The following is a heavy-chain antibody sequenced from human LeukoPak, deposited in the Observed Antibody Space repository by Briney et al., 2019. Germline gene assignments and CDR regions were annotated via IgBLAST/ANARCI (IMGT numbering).Heavy chain of an antibody. Sequence: SETLSLTCTVSGGSISSSSYYWGWIRQPPGKGLEWIGSIYYSGSTYYNPSLKSRVTISVDTSKNQFSLKLSSVTAADTAVYYCARISRIVCSGGSCYSDYYFDYWGQGTLVTVSS. D-gene: IGHD2-15*01. CDR1: GGSISSSSYY. CDR3: ARISRIVCSGGSCYSDYYFDY. CDR2: IYYSGST. V-gene: IGHV4-39*01. J-gene: IGHJ4*02.